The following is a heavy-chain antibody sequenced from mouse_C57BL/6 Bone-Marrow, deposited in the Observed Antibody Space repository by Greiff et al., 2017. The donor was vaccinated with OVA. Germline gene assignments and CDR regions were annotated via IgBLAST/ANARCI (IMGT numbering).Heavy chain of an antibody. D-gene: IGHD1-1*01. V-gene: IGHV1-9*01. Sequence: VQLQQSGAELMKPGASVKLSCKATGYTFTGYWIEWVKQRPGHGLEWIGEILPGSGSTNYNEKFKGKATFTADTSSNTAYMQLSSLTTEDSAIYYCARGGDYYGSSYVDFDVWGTGTTVTVSS. J-gene: IGHJ1*03. CDR1: GYTFTGYW. CDR3: ARGGDYYGSSYVDFDV. CDR2: ILPGSGST.